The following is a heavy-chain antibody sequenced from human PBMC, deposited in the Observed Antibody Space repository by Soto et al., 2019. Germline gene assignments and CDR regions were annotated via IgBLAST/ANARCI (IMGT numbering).Heavy chain of an antibody. CDR3: AKRDYSSGVRYFDL. CDR1: GFTFSSYA. J-gene: IGHJ2*01. CDR2: ISGSGGST. V-gene: IGHV3-23*01. D-gene: IGHD6-19*01. Sequence: EVQLLESGGGLVQPGGSLRLSCAASGFTFSSYAMSWVRQAPGKGLEWVSAISGSGGSTYYADYVKGRFTISRDNSKNTLYLQMNSLRANDTAVYYCAKRDYSSGVRYFDLWGRGTLVTXSS.